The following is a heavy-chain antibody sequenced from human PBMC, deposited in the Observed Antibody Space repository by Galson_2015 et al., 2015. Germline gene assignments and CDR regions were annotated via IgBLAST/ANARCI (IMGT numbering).Heavy chain of an antibody. CDR2: IKQDGSEK. CDR1: GFTFSSYW. Sequence: SLRLSCAASGFTFSSYWMSWVRQAPGKGLEWVANIKQDGSEKYYVDSVKGRFTISRDNAKNSLFLQMNSLRAEDTALYYCAKTTVAAGSSWYMDAWGKGTTVTVSS. CDR3: AKTTVAAGSSWYMDA. D-gene: IGHD4-23*01. V-gene: IGHV3-7*01. J-gene: IGHJ6*03.